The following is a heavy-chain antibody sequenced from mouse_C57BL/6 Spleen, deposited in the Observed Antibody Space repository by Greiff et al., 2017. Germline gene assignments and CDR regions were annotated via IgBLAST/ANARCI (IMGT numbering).Heavy chain of an antibody. CDR1: GYTFTSYW. CDR2: IYPGSGST. Sequence: QVQLQQPGAELVKPGASVKMSCKASGYTFTSYWITWVKQRPGQGLEWIGDIYPGSGSTNYNEKFKSKATLTVDTSSSTAYMQLSSLTSEDSAVYYWARETYYYGSSYYFDYWGQGTTLTVSS. D-gene: IGHD1-1*01. V-gene: IGHV1-55*01. J-gene: IGHJ2*01. CDR3: ARETYYYGSSYYFDY.